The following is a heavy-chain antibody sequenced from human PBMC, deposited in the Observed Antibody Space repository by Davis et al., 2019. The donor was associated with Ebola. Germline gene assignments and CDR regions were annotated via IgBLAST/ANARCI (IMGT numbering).Heavy chain of an antibody. CDR2: ISSSSSYI. D-gene: IGHD6-13*01. J-gene: IGHJ6*02. Sequence: PGGSLRLSCAASGFTFSSYSMNWVRQAPGKGLEWVSSISSSSSYIYYADSVKGRFTISRDNAKNSLYLQMNSLRAEDTAVYYCARDPSAFRAAVNGMDVWGQGTTVTVSS. CDR1: GFTFSSYS. CDR3: ARDPSAFRAAVNGMDV. V-gene: IGHV3-21*01.